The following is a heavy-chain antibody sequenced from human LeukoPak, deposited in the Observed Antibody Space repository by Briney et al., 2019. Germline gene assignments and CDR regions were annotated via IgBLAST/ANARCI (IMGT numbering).Heavy chain of an antibody. D-gene: IGHD5-24*01. CDR3: ARDPPAVAINTYG. J-gene: IGHJ4*02. CDR1: GVTVSNNF. CDR2: IYSGGDT. V-gene: IGHV3-66*01. Sequence: PGGSLRLSCAASGVTVSNNFMLWVRQAPGKGLEWVSLIYSGGDTHYADSVKGRFTISRDNSKNTPYLQMNNLRAEDTAVYYCARDPPAVAINTYGWGQGTLVTVSS.